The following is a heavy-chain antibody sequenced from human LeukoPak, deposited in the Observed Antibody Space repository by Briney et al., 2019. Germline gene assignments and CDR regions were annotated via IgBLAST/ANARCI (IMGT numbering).Heavy chain of an antibody. CDR1: GGSISTYY. CDR2: IYYSGST. V-gene: IGHV4-59*12. CDR3: ARGHSDDVGQWLPFDY. Sequence: SETLSLTCTVSGGSISTYYWSWIRQPPGKGLEWIGNIYYSGSTNYNPSLKSRVTISVDTSKNQFSLKLSSVTAADTAVYYCARGHSDDVGQWLPFDYWGQGTLVTVSS. D-gene: IGHD6-19*01. J-gene: IGHJ4*02.